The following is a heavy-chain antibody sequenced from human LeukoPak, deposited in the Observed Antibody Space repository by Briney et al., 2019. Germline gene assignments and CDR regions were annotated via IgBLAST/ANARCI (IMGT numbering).Heavy chain of an antibody. D-gene: IGHD2-2*02. V-gene: IGHV4-39*01. CDR3: ASSVVVPAAILAAFDI. CDR2: IYYSGST. CDR1: GDSISSSSYY. Sequence: PSETLSLTCTVSGDSISSSSYYWGWIRQPPGKGLEWIGSIYYSGSTYYNPSLKSRVTISVDTSKNQFSLKLSSVTAADTAVYYCASSVVVPAAILAAFDIWGQGTMVTVSP. J-gene: IGHJ3*02.